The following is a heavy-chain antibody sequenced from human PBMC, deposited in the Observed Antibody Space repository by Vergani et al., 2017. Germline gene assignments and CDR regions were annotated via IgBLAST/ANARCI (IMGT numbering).Heavy chain of an antibody. V-gene: IGHV1-18*01. CDR1: GYTFTSYG. Sequence: QVQLVQSGAEVKKPGASVKVSCKASGYTFTSYGISWVRQAPGQGLEWMGWISAYNGNTNYAQKLQGRVTMTTDTSTSTAYMELRSLRSDDTAVYYCARETPLHLYAVAGTYYYYGMDVWGQGTTVTVSS. D-gene: IGHD6-19*01. CDR3: ARETPLHLYAVAGTYYYYGMDV. CDR2: ISAYNGNT. J-gene: IGHJ6*02.